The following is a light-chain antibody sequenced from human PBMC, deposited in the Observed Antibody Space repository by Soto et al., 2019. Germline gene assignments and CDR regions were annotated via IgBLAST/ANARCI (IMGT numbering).Light chain of an antibody. J-gene: IGLJ1*01. CDR1: SSDVGGYNY. CDR2: DVS. CDR3: SSYTSSSTRLNV. Sequence: QSALTQPASVSGSPGQSITISCTGTSSDVGGYNYVSWYQQHPGKAPKLMIYDVSNRPSGVSNRFSGSKSGNTASLTISGLQAEDEAEYYCSSYTSSSTRLNVFGTGTKVTVL. V-gene: IGLV2-14*01.